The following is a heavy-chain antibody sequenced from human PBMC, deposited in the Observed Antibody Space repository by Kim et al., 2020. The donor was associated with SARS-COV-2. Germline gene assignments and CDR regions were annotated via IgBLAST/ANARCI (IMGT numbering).Heavy chain of an antibody. CDR3: ARDLAGGVNYYYYGMDV. CDR2: ISSSSSYI. V-gene: IGHV3-21*01. D-gene: IGHD1-26*01. Sequence: GGSLRLSCAASGFTFSSYSMNWVRQAPGKGLEWVSSISSSSSYIYYADSVKGRFTISRDNAKNSLYLQMNSLRAEDTAVYYCARDLAGGVNYYYYGMDVWGKGTTVTVSS. J-gene: IGHJ6*04. CDR1: GFTFSSYS.